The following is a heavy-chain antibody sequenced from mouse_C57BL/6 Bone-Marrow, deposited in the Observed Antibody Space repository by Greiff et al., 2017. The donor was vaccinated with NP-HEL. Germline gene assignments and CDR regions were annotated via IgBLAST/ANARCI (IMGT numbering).Heavy chain of an antibody. V-gene: IGHV5-6*01. CDR1: GFTFRSYG. D-gene: IGHD3-2*02. CDR3: ARWASSGSWAY. Sequence: EVQRVESGGDLVKPGGSLKLSCAASGFTFRSYGMSWVRQTPDKRLEWVATISSGGSYTYYPDRVKGRFTISRDNAKNTLYLQMSSLKSEDTAMYYCARWASSGSWAYWGQGTLVTVSA. CDR2: ISSGGSYT. J-gene: IGHJ3*01.